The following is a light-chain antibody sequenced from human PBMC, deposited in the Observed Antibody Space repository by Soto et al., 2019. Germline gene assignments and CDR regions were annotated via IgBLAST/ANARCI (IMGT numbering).Light chain of an antibody. CDR3: HKYNSPPFT. CDR2: AAS. CDR1: QGITNS. V-gene: IGKV1-27*01. Sequence: DIQMTQSPSSLSASVGDTVTITCRASQGITNSLACYQQNPGKVPNLLIYAASTLQSGVPSRLSGSGFGTDFTLTISSLQTEDFATYSCHKYNSPPFTFGPGTKVDI. J-gene: IGKJ3*01.